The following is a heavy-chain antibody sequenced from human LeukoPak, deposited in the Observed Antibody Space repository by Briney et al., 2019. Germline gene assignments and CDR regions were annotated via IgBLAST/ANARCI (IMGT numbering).Heavy chain of an antibody. Sequence: TSQTLSLTCTVSGGSISSGDYYWSWIRQPPGKGLEWIGYIYYSGSTYYNPSLKSRVTISVDTSKNQFSLKLSSVTAADTSVYYCARGLRYFDWLLSAAYFDYWGQGTLVTVSS. D-gene: IGHD3-9*01. J-gene: IGHJ4*02. CDR1: GGSISSGDYY. V-gene: IGHV4-30-4*01. CDR3: ARGLRYFDWLLSAAYFDY. CDR2: IYYSGST.